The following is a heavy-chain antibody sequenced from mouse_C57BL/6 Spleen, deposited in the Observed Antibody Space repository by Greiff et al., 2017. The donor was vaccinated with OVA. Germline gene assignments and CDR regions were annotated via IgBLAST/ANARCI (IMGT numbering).Heavy chain of an antibody. CDR2: ISDGGSYT. CDR1: GFTFSSYA. Sequence: EVMLVESGGGLVKPGASLKLSCAASGFTFSSYAMSWVRQTPEKRLEWVATISDGGSYTYYPDNVKGRFTISRDNANNNLYLQLSHLKSEDTAVYYCARVHHSYYNVMDNWGQGPSVTVSS. CDR3: ARVHHSYYNVMDN. D-gene: IGHD2-12*01. V-gene: IGHV5-4*03. J-gene: IGHJ4*01.